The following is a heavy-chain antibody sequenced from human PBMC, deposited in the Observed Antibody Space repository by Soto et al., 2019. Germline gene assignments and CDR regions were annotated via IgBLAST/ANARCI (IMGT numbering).Heavy chain of an antibody. CDR2: ISYDGSNK. D-gene: IGHD6-13*01. CDR1: GFTFSSYD. CDR3: ANNRRDIAAAYDY. Sequence: GGSLRLSCAASGFTFSSYDMNWVRQAPGKGLEWVAVISYDGSNKYYADSVKGRFTISRDNSKNTLYLQMNSLRAEDTAVYYYANNRRDIAAAYDYWGQGTLVTVS. V-gene: IGHV3-30*18. J-gene: IGHJ4*02.